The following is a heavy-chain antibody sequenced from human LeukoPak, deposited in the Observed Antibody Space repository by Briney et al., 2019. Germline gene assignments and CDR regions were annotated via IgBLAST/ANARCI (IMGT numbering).Heavy chain of an antibody. CDR2: IIPIFGTA. D-gene: IGHD5-18*01. CDR1: GGTFSSYA. J-gene: IGHJ4*02. Sequence: GSSVKVSCKASGGTFSSYAISWVRQAPGQGLEWMGGIIPIFGTANYAQKFQGRVTITTDESTSTAYMELSNLRSEDTAVYYCARARHTAMGYYFDYWGQGTLVTVSS. V-gene: IGHV1-69*05. CDR3: ARARHTAMGYYFDY.